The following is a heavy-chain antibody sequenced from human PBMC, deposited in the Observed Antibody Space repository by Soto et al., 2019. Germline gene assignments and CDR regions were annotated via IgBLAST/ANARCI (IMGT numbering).Heavy chain of an antibody. D-gene: IGHD6-19*01. CDR2: IIPIFGTA. Sequence: QVQLVQSGAEVKKPGSSVKVSCKASGGTFSSYAISWVRQAPGQGLEWMGGIIPIFGTANYAQKFQGRVTITADESTRTAYMELRSLRSEDTALYYCARGRTPVGGYFDYWGQGTLVTVSS. CDR3: ARGRTPVGGYFDY. J-gene: IGHJ4*02. CDR1: GGTFSSYA. V-gene: IGHV1-69*01.